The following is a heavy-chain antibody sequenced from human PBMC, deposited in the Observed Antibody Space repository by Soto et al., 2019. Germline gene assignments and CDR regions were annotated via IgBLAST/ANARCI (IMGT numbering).Heavy chain of an antibody. Sequence: ETLSLTCTVSGGSISSSSYYWGWIRQPPGKGLEWIGSIYYSGSTYYNPSLKSRVTISVDTSKNQFSLKLSSVTAADTAVYYCARRRSSPYYYYGMDVWGQGTTVTVSS. J-gene: IGHJ6*02. D-gene: IGHD1-26*01. CDR3: ARRRSSPYYYYGMDV. V-gene: IGHV4-39*01. CDR2: IYYSGST. CDR1: GGSISSSSYY.